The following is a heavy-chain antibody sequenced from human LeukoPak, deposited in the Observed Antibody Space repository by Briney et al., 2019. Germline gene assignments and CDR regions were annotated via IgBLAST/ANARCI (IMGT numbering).Heavy chain of an antibody. CDR2: IGGKAYGGTT. D-gene: IGHD4-23*01. CDR1: GFTFGDSA. Sequence: GRSLRLSCTASGFTFGDSAMSWVRQAPGKGLEWVSFIGGKAYGGTTQYAASVRGRFIISKDGSKSVAYLQMNSLKTEDTAVYYCTRALRWYTDAFDIWAKGQWSSSPQ. V-gene: IGHV3-49*04. J-gene: IGHJ3*02. CDR3: TRALRWYTDAFDI.